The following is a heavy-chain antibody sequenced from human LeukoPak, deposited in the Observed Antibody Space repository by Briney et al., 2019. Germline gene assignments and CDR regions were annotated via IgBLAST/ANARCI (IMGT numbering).Heavy chain of an antibody. CDR1: GFTFSDYN. CDR3: ARVGSSSLSYYFDY. D-gene: IGHD6-13*01. V-gene: IGHV3-21*01. CDR2: ISSSSSYI. Sequence: PGGSLRLSCAASGFTFSDYNMNWVRQAPGKGLEWVSSISSSSSYIYYADSVKGRFTISRDNAKNSLYLQMNSLRAEDTAVYYCARVGSSSLSYYFDYWGQGTLVTVSS. J-gene: IGHJ4*02.